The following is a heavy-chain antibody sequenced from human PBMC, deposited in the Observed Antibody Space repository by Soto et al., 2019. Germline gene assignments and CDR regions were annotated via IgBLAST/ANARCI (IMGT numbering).Heavy chain of an antibody. D-gene: IGHD1-20*01. Sequence: GESLKISCKGSGYSFTSYWIGWVRQMSGKGLEWMGIIYPGDPDTRYSPSFQGQVTISADKSISTAYLQWSSLKASDTAMYYCARPRGYNWNPDAFDIWGQGTMVTVS. CDR3: ARPRGYNWNPDAFDI. CDR2: IYPGDPDT. V-gene: IGHV5-51*01. J-gene: IGHJ3*02. CDR1: GYSFTSYW.